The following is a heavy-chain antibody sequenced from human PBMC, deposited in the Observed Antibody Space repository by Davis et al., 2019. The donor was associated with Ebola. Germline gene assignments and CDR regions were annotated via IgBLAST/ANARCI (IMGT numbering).Heavy chain of an antibody. CDR1: GGSISSYY. D-gene: IGHD5-18*01. CDR3: ARTRGRNTGMPTDFDY. J-gene: IGHJ4*02. CDR2: IYTSGST. V-gene: IGHV4-4*07. Sequence: PSETLSLTCTVSGGSISSYYWSWIRQPAGKGLEWIGRIYTSGSTNYNPSLKSRVTISVDTSKNQFSLKLSSVTAADTAVYYCARTRGRNTGMPTDFDYWGQGTLVTVAS.